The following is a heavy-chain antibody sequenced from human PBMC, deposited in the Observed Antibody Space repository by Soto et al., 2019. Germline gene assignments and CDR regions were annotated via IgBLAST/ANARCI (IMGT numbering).Heavy chain of an antibody. D-gene: IGHD3-10*01. CDR3: ARRVIGSSRAFDI. CDR2: ISDGGDLT. CDR1: GFAFSSHR. Sequence: GGSLRLSCAASGFAFSSHRMSWVRQAPEKGLEWVAGISDGGDLTYNADSVRGRFTISRGNSRNTLYLQMNSLRAEDTAVYYCARRVIGSSRAFDIWGQGTMVTVSS. V-gene: IGHV3-23*01. J-gene: IGHJ3*02.